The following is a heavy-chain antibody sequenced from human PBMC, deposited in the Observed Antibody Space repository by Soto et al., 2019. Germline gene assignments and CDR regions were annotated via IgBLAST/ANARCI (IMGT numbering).Heavy chain of an antibody. Sequence: GSSVKVSCKAPGGTFSTYAISWGRQAPGQGLEWMGGIIPFFGTANYAQKFQGRVTITADESTSTAYMELSSLRSEDTAVYYCARGNYDILTGYSMSPPSYYYYYGMDVWGQGTTVTVSS. J-gene: IGHJ6*02. D-gene: IGHD3-9*01. V-gene: IGHV1-69*13. CDR3: ARGNYDILTGYSMSPPSYYYYYGMDV. CDR2: IIPFFGTA. CDR1: GGTFSTYA.